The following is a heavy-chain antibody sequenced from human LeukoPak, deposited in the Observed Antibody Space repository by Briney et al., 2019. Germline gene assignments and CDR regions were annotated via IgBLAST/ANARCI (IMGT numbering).Heavy chain of an antibody. CDR2: IWYDGSNK. J-gene: IGHJ4*02. Sequence: QAGGSLRLSCAASGFTFSSYGMHWVRQAPGKGLEWVAVIWYDGSNKYYADSVKGRFTISRDNSKNTLYLQMNSLRAEDTAVYYCARDQSYYGSGRHIDYWGQGTPVTVSS. CDR1: GFTFSSYG. D-gene: IGHD3-10*01. V-gene: IGHV3-33*01. CDR3: ARDQSYYGSGRHIDY.